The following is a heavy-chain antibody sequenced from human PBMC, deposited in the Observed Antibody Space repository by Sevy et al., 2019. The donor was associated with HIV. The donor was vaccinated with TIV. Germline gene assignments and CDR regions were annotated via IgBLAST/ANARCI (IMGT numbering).Heavy chain of an antibody. CDR3: ARGPHYYYDSTSFFEY. V-gene: IGHV3-48*03. CDR2: IISSAKSI. J-gene: IGHJ4*02. D-gene: IGHD3-22*01. CDR1: GFTFTSYE. Sequence: GGSRRLSCTASGFTFTSYEMNWVRQAPGKGLEWVSSIISSAKSIYYADSVKGRFTVSRDNAKNSLFLQMNSLRAEDTAIYYCARGPHYYYDSTSFFEYWGQGTLVTVSS.